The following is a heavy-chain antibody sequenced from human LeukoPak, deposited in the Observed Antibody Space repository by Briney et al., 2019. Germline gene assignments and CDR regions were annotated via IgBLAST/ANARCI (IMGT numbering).Heavy chain of an antibody. Sequence: GGSLRLSCAATGFTFSSYAMHWVRQAPGKGLEWVAVISYDGSNKYYADSVKGRFTISRDNSKNTLYLQMNSLRAEDTAVYYCAREGGDYYDSSGYALDYWGQGTLVTVSS. D-gene: IGHD3-22*01. CDR3: AREGGDYYDSSGYALDY. J-gene: IGHJ4*02. V-gene: IGHV3-30-3*01. CDR2: ISYDGSNK. CDR1: GFTFSSYA.